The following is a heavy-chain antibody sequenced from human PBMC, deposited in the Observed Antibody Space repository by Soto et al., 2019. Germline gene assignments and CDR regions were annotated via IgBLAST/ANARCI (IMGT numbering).Heavy chain of an antibody. CDR3: ERHRATYGDYDFNYYYMDV. D-gene: IGHD4-17*01. J-gene: IGHJ6*03. Sequence: QLLESGPGLVKPSETLSLTCTVSGGSISSSSYYWGWIRQPPGKGLEWIGSIYYSGSTYYNPSLKSRVTISVDTSKNQFSLKLSSVTAADTAVYYCERHRATYGDYDFNYYYMDVWGKGTTVTVSS. CDR2: IYYSGST. V-gene: IGHV4-39*01. CDR1: GGSISSSSYY.